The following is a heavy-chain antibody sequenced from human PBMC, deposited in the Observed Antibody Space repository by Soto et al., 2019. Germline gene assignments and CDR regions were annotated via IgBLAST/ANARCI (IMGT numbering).Heavy chain of an antibody. V-gene: IGHV3-23*01. CDR2: ISGSGDRT. Sequence: EVQLLESGGGLVHPGGSLRLSCAASGITISNYPMSWFRQAPGKGLDWVSGISGSGDRTYYADSAKGRFTISKDISRNSLSLQLDSLGVEDTAVYFCVKDDGGYPSTAPHWGQGTLVTVSS. CDR3: VKDDGGYPSTAPH. J-gene: IGHJ4*02. D-gene: IGHD3-22*01. CDR1: GITISNYP.